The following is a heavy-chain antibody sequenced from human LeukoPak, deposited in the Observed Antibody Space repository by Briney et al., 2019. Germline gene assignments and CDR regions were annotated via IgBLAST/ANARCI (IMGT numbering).Heavy chain of an antibody. Sequence: SDTLSLTCTVSSGSISTYYWSWIRQPPGKALECIGYIYYSGSTDYNPSLKSRVTVSVDTSKNQFSLKLISVTAADTAVYYCARVNSSSWYLDYWGQGTLVTVSS. CDR2: IYYSGST. D-gene: IGHD6-13*01. CDR1: SGSISTYY. CDR3: ARVNSSSWYLDY. V-gene: IGHV4-59*07. J-gene: IGHJ4*02.